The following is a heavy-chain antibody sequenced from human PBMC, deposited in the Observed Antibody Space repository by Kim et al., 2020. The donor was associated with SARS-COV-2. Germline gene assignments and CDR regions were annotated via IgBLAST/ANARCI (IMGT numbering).Heavy chain of an antibody. CDR3: GREPVGTGGVDV. V-gene: IGHV1-3*01. CDR1: GNTFTNKYY. CDR2: VNAGNGDI. D-gene: IGHD6-13*01. Sequence: ASVKVSCKAFGNTFTNKYYIHCVRQAPGQRLEWMGCVNAGNGDIRYSQKFHGRVSISRDTSATTAYIDLSSLKSEDTAVYYCGREPVGTGGVDVWGQGTTVTAYS. J-gene: IGHJ6*02.